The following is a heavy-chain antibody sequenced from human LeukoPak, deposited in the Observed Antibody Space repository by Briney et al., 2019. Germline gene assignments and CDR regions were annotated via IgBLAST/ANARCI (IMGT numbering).Heavy chain of an antibody. CDR3: GRVGGDCSGASCYIY. CDR2: IYRSGST. CDR1: DYSISSGYY. V-gene: IGHV4-38-2*01. J-gene: IGHJ4*02. D-gene: IGHD2-15*01. Sequence: SETLSLTCAVSDYSISSGYYWGWIRQTPGKGLEWIGSIYRSGSTSYNPSLKSRVTISLDTPKNQFSLKLSSVTAADTAMYYCGRVGGDCSGASCYIYWGQGTLVTVSS.